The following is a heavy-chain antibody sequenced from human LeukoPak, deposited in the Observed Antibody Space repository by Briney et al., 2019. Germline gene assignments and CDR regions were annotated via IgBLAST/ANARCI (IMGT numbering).Heavy chain of an antibody. CDR2: IYYSGST. Sequence: SETLSPTCTVSGGSISSYYWSWIRQPPGKGLEWIGYIYYSGSTNYNPSLKSRVTISVDTSKNQFSLKLSSVTAADTAVYYCAREVYYGSGSYLDYWGQGTLVTVSS. V-gene: IGHV4-59*01. D-gene: IGHD3-10*01. CDR1: GGSISSYY. CDR3: AREVYYGSGSYLDY. J-gene: IGHJ4*02.